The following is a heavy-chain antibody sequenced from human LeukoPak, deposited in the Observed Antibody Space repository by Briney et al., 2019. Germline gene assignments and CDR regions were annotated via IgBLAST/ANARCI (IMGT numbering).Heavy chain of an antibody. CDR3: ARYDY. V-gene: IGHV3-53*01. J-gene: IGHJ4*02. Sequence: GGSLRLSCEASGFTVNNYYMNWVRQAPGKGLEWVSVVFTGGGTYYADSVKGRFTTSRDNSKNTLYLQMNNLRAEDTAIYYCARYDYWGQGILVTVSS. CDR1: GFTVNNYY. CDR2: VFTGGGT.